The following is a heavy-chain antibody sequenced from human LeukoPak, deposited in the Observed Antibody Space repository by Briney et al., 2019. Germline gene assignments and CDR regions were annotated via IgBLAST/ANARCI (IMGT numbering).Heavy chain of an antibody. J-gene: IGHJ4*02. CDR2: ISSSGST. CDR1: GDSISSGDYY. D-gene: IGHD1-26*01. CDR3: ARDRGSQPFIDY. Sequence: SETLSLTCTVSGDSISSGDYYWSWIRQPAGKGLEWIGRISSSGSTNYNPSLKSRVTISVDTSKNQFSLKLSSVTAAHTAVYYCARDRGSQPFIDYWGQGTLVTVSS. V-gene: IGHV4-61*02.